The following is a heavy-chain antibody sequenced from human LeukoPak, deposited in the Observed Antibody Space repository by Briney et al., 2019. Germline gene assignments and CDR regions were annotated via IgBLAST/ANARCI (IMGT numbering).Heavy chain of an antibody. J-gene: IGHJ4*02. D-gene: IGHD2-15*01. CDR2: ISGSGGST. Sequence: GGSLRLSCAASGFTFSSYAMSWVRQAPGKGLGWVSAISGSGGSTYYADSVKGRFTISRDNSKNTLYLQMNSLRAEDTAVYYCAKDRIVVVVAAGSFDYWGQGTLVTVSS. CDR1: GFTFSSYA. V-gene: IGHV3-23*01. CDR3: AKDRIVVVVAAGSFDY.